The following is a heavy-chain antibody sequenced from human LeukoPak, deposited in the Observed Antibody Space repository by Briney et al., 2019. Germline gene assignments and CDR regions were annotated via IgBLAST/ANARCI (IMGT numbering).Heavy chain of an antibody. CDR1: RFTFSSFG. D-gene: IGHD1-26*01. CDR3: AKDRFPLRVGAPVFDY. Sequence: GVSLTLSCAASRFTFSSFGMLWVRQAPGKGLVGVAFIWYDGSNKYYADSVRGRFTIYRYNSKNTLYLQMNSLRAEDTAVYYCAKDRFPLRVGAPVFDYWGQGTMVTVSS. J-gene: IGHJ4*02. CDR2: IWYDGSNK. V-gene: IGHV3-30*02.